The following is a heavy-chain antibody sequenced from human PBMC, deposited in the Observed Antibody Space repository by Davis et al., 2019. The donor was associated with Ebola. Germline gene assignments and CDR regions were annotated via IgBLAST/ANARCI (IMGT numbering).Heavy chain of an antibody. D-gene: IGHD2-8*01. J-gene: IGHJ6*02. CDR1: GYTFTSYD. CDR2: MNPNSGNT. CDR3: ARGGVQFYYYGMDV. V-gene: IGHV1-8*01. Sequence: AASVKVSCKASGYTFTSYDINWVRQATGQGLEWRGWMNPNSGNTGYAQKFQGRVTMTRNTSISTAYMELSSLRSEDTAVYYCARGGVQFYYYGMDVWGQGTTVTVSS.